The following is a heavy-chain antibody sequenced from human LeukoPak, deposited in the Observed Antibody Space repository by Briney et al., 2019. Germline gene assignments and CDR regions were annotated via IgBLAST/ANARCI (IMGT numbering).Heavy chain of an antibody. CDR3: ARDRSTIAAAAEFDY. CDR2: ISSSSSYI. Sequence: KSGGSLRLSCAASGFTFSSYSMNWVRQAPGKGLEWVSSISSSSSYIYYADSVKGRFTISRDNVKNSLYLQMNSLRAEDTAVYYCARDRSTIAAAAEFDYWGQGTLVTVSS. J-gene: IGHJ4*02. CDR1: GFTFSSYS. D-gene: IGHD6-13*01. V-gene: IGHV3-21*01.